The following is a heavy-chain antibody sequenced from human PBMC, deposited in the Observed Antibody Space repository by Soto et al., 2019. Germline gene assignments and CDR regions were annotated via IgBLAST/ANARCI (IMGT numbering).Heavy chain of an antibody. Sequence: PGGSLRLSCAPSGFTLSDHYMDWVRQTPGKGLEWVGRTRRKPNTYTTEYAASVKGRFTISRDDSQNSLYLQMNSLKSEDTAVYFCVRRWPEGGEAFDVWGQGTMVTVSS. V-gene: IGHV3-72*01. CDR3: VRRWPEGGEAFDV. D-gene: IGHD3-16*01. CDR1: GFTLSDHY. J-gene: IGHJ3*01. CDR2: TRRKPNTYTT.